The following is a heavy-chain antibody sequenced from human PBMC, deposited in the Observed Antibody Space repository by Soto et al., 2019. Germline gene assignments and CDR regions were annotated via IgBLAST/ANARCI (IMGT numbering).Heavy chain of an antibody. CDR2: IKQDGSEK. J-gene: IGHJ6*02. D-gene: IGHD3-3*01. V-gene: IGHV3-7*01. CDR1: GFTFSSYW. CDR3: ARDQEYYDFWSGYYRKYGMDV. Sequence: GGSLRLSCAASGFTFSSYWMSWVRQAPGKGLEWVANIKQDGSEKYYVDSVKGRFTISRDNAKNSLYLQMNSLRAEDTAAYYCARDQEYYDFWSGYYRKYGMDVWGQGTTVTVSS.